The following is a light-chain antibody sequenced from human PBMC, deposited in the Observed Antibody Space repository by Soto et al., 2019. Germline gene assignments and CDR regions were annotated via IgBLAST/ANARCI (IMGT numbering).Light chain of an antibody. CDR3: LQDYGYPRT. V-gene: IGKV1-6*01. Sequence: AIQMTQSPSSLSASVGDRVTITCRASQGIRYDVAWYQQKPGRAPKLLIYAASNLQSGVPSRFSGSGSGSDFTLTISSLQAEDFVSYYCLQDYGYPRTFGQGTKVEI. J-gene: IGKJ1*01. CDR2: AAS. CDR1: QGIRYD.